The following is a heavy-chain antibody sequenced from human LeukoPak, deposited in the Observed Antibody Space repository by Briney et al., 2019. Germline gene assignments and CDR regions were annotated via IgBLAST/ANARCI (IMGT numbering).Heavy chain of an antibody. D-gene: IGHD3-9*01. CDR2: IIPIFGTA. J-gene: IGHJ6*03. V-gene: IGHV1-69*05. Sequence: SVKVSCKASGGTFSSYAISWVRQAPGQGLEWMGGIIPIFGTANYAQKFQGRVTITTDESTSTAYMELSSLRSEDTAVYYCATLSKYYDILTGYANYYYMDVWGKGTTVTVSS. CDR1: GGTFSSYA. CDR3: ATLSKYYDILTGYANYYYMDV.